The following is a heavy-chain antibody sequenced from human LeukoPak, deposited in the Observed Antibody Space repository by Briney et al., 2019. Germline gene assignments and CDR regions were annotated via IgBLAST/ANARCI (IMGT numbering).Heavy chain of an antibody. CDR1: GGSISSGDYY. D-gene: IGHD4-23*01. J-gene: IGHJ4*02. V-gene: IGHV4-30-4*08. CDR2: IYYSGNT. Sequence: SETLSLTCTVSGGSISSGDYYWSWIRQPPGKGLEWIGYIYYSGNTYYNPSLKSRVTISVDTSKNQFSLKLSSVTAADTAVYYCAREVGYGGNPLDYWGQGTLVTVSS. CDR3: AREVGYGGNPLDY.